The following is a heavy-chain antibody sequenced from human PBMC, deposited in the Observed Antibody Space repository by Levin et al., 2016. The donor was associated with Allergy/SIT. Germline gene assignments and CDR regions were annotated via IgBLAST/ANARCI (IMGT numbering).Heavy chain of an antibody. J-gene: IGHJ4*02. D-gene: IGHD1-14*01. V-gene: IGHV1-46*03. Sequence: WVRQAPGQGLEWLGIINPFGDTTTYAQRLQGRVTMARDTSTSIVYMELSSLRSEDSAVYYCAKSATGDRYTFDYWGQGTLVTVSS. CDR3: AKSATGDRYTFDY. CDR2: INPFGDTT.